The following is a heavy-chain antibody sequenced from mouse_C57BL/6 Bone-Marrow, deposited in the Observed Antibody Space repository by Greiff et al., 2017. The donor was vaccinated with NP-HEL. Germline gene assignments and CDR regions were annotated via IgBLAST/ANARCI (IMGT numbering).Heavy chain of an antibody. V-gene: IGHV1-15*01. J-gene: IGHJ2*01. CDR3: TADACGCPYYVGY. Sequence: VQLQQSGAELVRPGASVTLSCKASGYTFTDYEMHWVKQTPVHGLEWIGAIDPETGGTAYNQKFKGKAILTADKSSSTAYMELRSLTSEDSAVYYCTADACGCPYYVGYWGQGTTLTAAS. CDR2: IDPETGGT. CDR1: GYTFTDYE.